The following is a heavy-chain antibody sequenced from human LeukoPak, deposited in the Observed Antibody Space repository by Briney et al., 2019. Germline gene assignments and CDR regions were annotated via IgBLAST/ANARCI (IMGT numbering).Heavy chain of an antibody. Sequence: GGSLRLSCAVSGFTFSSYTMNWVRQAPGKGLEWVSSITGRSTYIYYADSVKGRFTISIDNAKTSLYLQMNSLKTEDTAVYYCTTAPCSTGSCYPDDAFDIWGQGTMVTVSS. V-gene: IGHV3-21*03. D-gene: IGHD2-15*01. CDR3: TTAPCSTGSCYPDDAFDI. J-gene: IGHJ3*02. CDR1: GFTFSSYT. CDR2: ITGRSTYI.